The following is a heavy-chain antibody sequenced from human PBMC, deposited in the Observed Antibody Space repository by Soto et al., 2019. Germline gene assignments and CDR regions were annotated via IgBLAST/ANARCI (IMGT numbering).Heavy chain of an antibody. D-gene: IGHD2-2*01. V-gene: IGHV3-23*01. CDR3: ANDASPPPVVVPAVIGDAFDF. J-gene: IGHJ3*01. CDR2: ITGRGGVT. Sequence: EVRLLESGGGLVQPGGSLRLSCTASTFTFTDYAMNWVRQAPGKGLEWVAGITGRGGVTYYADSVKGRFTISRDDSKNILYLQMNSLRAEDTALYYCANDASPPPVVVPAVIGDAFDFWGPGTMVTVSS. CDR1: TFTFTDYA.